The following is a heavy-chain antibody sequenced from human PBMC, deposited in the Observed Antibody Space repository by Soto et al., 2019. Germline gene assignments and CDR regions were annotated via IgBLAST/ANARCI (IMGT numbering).Heavy chain of an antibody. CDR3: AKDYKYSGMDV. J-gene: IGHJ6*02. V-gene: IGHV3-30*18. CDR1: GFTFSGYG. Sequence: QVQLLESGGGVVQPGRSLRLSCAASGFTFSGYGMHWVRQAPGKGLEWVAVISDDSTKKYYGDSVKGRFTISRDNSNNILYLQMNSLRGEDTAVYYCAKDYKYSGMDVWGQGTTVTVSS. D-gene: IGHD1-1*01. CDR2: ISDDSTKK.